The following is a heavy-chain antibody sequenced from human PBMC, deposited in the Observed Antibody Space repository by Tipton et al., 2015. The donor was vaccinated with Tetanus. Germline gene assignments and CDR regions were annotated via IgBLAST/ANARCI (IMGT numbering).Heavy chain of an antibody. CDR2: INGDGSST. J-gene: IGHJ6*02. D-gene: IGHD6-13*01. CDR3: AKDNGGYSSNWRYGMDV. V-gene: IGHV3-74*01. CDR1: GSTSSSHW. Sequence: SLRLSCAVSGSTSSSHWMHWVRQAPGKGLVWVSRINGDGSSTSYADSVKGRFTISRDNAKNTLYLQMNSLRVEDTALYYCAKDNGGYSSNWRYGMDVWGQGTTVTVSS.